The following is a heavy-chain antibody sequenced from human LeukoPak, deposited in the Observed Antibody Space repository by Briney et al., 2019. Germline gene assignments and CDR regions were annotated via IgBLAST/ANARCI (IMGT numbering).Heavy chain of an antibody. V-gene: IGHV1-18*01. CDR1: GYTFTSNG. CDR2: IGAYNGDT. CDR3: AGSGDIVATKSFDY. J-gene: IGHJ4*02. Sequence: ASVKVSCKTSGYTFTSNGISWVRQAPGQGLEWMGWIGAYNGDTNYAQKLRDRVTMTTDTSTSTAYMELRSLRSDDTAVYYCAGSGDIVATKSFDYWGQGTLVTVSS. D-gene: IGHD5-12*01.